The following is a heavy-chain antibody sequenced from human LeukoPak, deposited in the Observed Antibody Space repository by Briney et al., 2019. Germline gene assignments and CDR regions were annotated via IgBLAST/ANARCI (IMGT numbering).Heavy chain of an antibody. V-gene: IGHV3-23*01. CDR3: AKWDGDLYYYYYMDV. Sequence: GRSLRLSCAASGSTFTIYAMSWVRQAPGKGLEWVSVISGSGGSTYYADSVKGRFTISRDNSKNTLYLQMDSLRAEDTAVYYCAKWDGDLYYYYYMDVWGEGTTVTVSS. J-gene: IGHJ6*03. CDR1: GSTFTIYA. CDR2: ISGSGGST. D-gene: IGHD4-17*01.